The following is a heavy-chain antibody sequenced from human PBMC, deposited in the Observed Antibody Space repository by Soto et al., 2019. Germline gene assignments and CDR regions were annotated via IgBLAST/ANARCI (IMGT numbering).Heavy chain of an antibody. V-gene: IGHV3-30*18. CDR1: GFTFSSYG. D-gene: IGHD6-19*01. CDR2: ISYDGSNK. Sequence: LRLSCAASGFTFSSYGMHWVRQAPGKGLEWVAVISYDGSNKYYADSVKGRFTISRDNSKNTLYLQMNSLRAEDTAVYYCAKGYELAAGYSSGWPYYYYGMDVWGQGTTVTVSS. J-gene: IGHJ6*02. CDR3: AKGYELAAGYSSGWPYYYYGMDV.